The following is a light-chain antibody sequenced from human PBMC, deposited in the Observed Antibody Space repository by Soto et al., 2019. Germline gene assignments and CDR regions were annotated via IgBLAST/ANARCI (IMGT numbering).Light chain of an antibody. CDR3: QQANSFPRT. CDR1: QGIATW. V-gene: IGKV1-12*01. Sequence: DIQITQSPSSGSASVGDRVTISCRASQGIATWLAWYQQQPGKAPNLLTYGASSLQSGVPSRFSGSGSGTDFTLTISSLQPEDSGTYSCQQANSFPRTFGQGTKVDI. J-gene: IGKJ1*01. CDR2: GAS.